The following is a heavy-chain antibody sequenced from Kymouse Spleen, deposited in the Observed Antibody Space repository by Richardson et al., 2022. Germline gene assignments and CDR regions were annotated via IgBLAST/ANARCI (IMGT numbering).Heavy chain of an antibody. J-gene: IGHJ4*02. CDR1: GGSFSGYY. Sequence: QVQLQQWGAGLLKPSETLSLTCAVYGGSFSGYYWSWIRQPPGKGLEWIGEINHSGSTNYNPSLKSRVTISVDTSKNQFSLKLSSVTAADTAVYYCARGDYYGSGSYYNV*LLGPGNPGHRLL. CDR3: ARGDYYGSGSYYNV*L. CDR2: INHSGST. D-gene: IGHD3-10*01. V-gene: IGHV4-34*01.